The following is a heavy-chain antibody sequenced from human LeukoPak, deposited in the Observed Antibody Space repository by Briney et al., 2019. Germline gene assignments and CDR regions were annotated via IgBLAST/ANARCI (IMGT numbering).Heavy chain of an antibody. CDR1: GFTFSDYS. J-gene: IGHJ5*02. V-gene: IGHV3-21*01. D-gene: IGHD5-18*01. Sequence: PGGSLRLSCAASGFTFSDYSMHWVRQAPGKGLERVSCISSTSSYIYYADSVRGRFTISRDNAKNSLYLQMNSLRAEDTAVYYCARGQLWQTGWFDPWGQGTLVTVSS. CDR2: ISSTSSYI. CDR3: ARGQLWQTGWFDP.